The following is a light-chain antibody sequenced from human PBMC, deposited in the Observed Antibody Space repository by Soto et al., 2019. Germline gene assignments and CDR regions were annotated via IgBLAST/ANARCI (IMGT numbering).Light chain of an antibody. CDR3: HQYGTAPLT. Sequence: EIVMTQSPATLSVSPGERATLSCRVSQSVAANYLAWYQQKRGQAPRLLIYGASSRATGIPDRFSGSGSGTDFTLTISRLEPEDFSVYYCHQYGTAPLTFGPGTKVDIK. CDR2: GAS. J-gene: IGKJ3*01. V-gene: IGKV3-20*01. CDR1: QSVAANY.